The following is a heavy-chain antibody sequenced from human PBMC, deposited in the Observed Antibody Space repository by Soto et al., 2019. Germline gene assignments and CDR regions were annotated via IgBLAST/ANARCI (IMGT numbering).Heavy chain of an antibody. CDR2: INTYNGNT. CDR3: AREPAAGDWFDP. D-gene: IGHD6-13*01. Sequence: QVQLVQSGAEVKKPGASVKVSCKASGYSFTSYGITWVRQAPGQGLEWMGWINTYNGNTNYAQKLQGRVTMTTDTATGTAYMELRSLRSDDTAVYYCAREPAAGDWFDPWGQGTLVTVSS. V-gene: IGHV1-18*01. CDR1: GYSFTSYG. J-gene: IGHJ5*02.